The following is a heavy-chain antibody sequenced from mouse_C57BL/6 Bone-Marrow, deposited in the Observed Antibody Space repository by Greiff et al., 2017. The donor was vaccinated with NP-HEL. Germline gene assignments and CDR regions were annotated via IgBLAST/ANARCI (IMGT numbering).Heavy chain of an antibody. Sequence: VQLQQSGPELVKPGASVKISCKASGYAFSSSWMNWVKQRPGKGLEWIGRIYPGDGDTNYNGKFKGKATLTADKSSSTAYMQLSSLTSEDSAVYFCARREVGFDYWGQGTTLTVSS. J-gene: IGHJ2*01. CDR1: GYAFSSSW. CDR3: ARREVGFDY. V-gene: IGHV1-82*01. CDR2: IYPGDGDT.